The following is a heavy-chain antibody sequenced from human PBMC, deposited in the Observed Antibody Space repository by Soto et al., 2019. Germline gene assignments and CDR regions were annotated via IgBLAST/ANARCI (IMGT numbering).Heavy chain of an antibody. CDR1: GDSMTSSSYY. D-gene: IGHD2-8*02. CDR2: IYYSERT. V-gene: IGHV4-39*07. Sequence: SETLSLTCTVSGDSMTSSSYYWGWIRQPPGKGLEWIGSIYYSERTSYNSGTTNYNPSLRSRVTMSADVSKNQFSLRLTSVTAADTALYYCARGMTPPGAPAWYYFDSWGQGTLVTVSS. J-gene: IGHJ4*02. CDR3: ARGMTPPGAPAWYYFDS.